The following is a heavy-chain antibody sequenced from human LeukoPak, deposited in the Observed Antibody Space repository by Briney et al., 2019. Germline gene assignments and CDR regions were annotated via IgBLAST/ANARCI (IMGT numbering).Heavy chain of an antibody. D-gene: IGHD7-27*01. J-gene: IGHJ4*02. CDR2: ISYDGSNK. CDR1: GFTFSSYA. V-gene: IGHV3-30-3*01. CDR3: ARDSNAY. Sequence: GGSLRLSCAASGFTFSSYAMSWVRQAPGKGLEWVAVISYDGSNKYYADSVKGRFTISRDNSKNTLYLQMNSLRAEDTAVYYCARDSNAYWGQGTLVTVSS.